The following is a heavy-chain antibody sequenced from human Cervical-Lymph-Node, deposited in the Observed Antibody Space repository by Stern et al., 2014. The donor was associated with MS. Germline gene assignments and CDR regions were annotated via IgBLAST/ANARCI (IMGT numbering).Heavy chain of an antibody. V-gene: IGHV3-30*04. D-gene: IGHD1-26*01. CDR1: GLTFNGHP. Sequence: QVQLVESGGGVVQPETSLTLSCEASGLTFNGHPFHWVRQAPGKGLEWVSIMRQDGITKHYAASVEGRFTNSRNDSTNTLRLHMSSLKFEDTALYYSVSGSDNILHAFDIWGQGTSVTVS. CDR3: VSGSDNILHAFDI. CDR2: MRQDGITK. J-gene: IGHJ3*02.